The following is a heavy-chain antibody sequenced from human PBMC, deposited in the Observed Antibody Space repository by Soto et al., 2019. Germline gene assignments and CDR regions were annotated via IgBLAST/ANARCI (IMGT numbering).Heavy chain of an antibody. D-gene: IGHD1-7*01. V-gene: IGHV3-15*01. CDR2: IKSKTDGGTI. CDR3: TTRTPDWNYGPDGFDI. J-gene: IGHJ3*02. Sequence: EGSLRLSCAASGFIFSNAWMSWVRQAPGKGLEWVGRIKSKTDGGTIDYAAPVKGRFTISRDDSKNTLYLQMNSLKTEDTAVYFCTTRTPDWNYGPDGFDIWGQGTMVTVSS. CDR1: GFIFSNAW.